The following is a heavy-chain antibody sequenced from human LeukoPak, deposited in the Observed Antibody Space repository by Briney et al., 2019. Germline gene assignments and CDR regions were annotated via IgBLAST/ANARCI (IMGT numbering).Heavy chain of an antibody. CDR2: IYYTGST. V-gene: IGHV4-39*01. Sequence: SETLSLTCPVSGGSVSSSRYYWGWIRQPPGKGLEWIGSIYYTGSTYYKPSLKSRVTISVDASKNQISLKLSSVTAADTAVYFCARLMLGYCSSTSCSADYPFDYWGQGTLVTVSS. CDR3: ARLMLGYCSSTSCSADYPFDY. CDR1: GGSVSSSRYY. J-gene: IGHJ4*02. D-gene: IGHD2-2*01.